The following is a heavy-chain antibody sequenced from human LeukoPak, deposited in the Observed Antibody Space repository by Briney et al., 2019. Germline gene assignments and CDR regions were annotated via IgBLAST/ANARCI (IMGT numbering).Heavy chain of an antibody. Sequence: GGSLRLSCVISGFTFRSYWMSWVRQAPGKGLEWVASIKYDGSEAFYVDSVKGRFTISRDNTKNSLYLQMNGLRGEDTAVYCCARDGYPLYGYWGQGTLVTVSS. J-gene: IGHJ4*02. D-gene: IGHD5-12*01. CDR3: ARDGYPLYGY. CDR1: GFTFRSYW. V-gene: IGHV3-7*01. CDR2: IKYDGSEA.